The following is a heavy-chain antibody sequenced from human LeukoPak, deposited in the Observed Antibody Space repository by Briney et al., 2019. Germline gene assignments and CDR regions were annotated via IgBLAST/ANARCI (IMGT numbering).Heavy chain of an antibody. V-gene: IGHV3-30*03. CDR1: GASIGSFY. CDR3: ARDRGSTGYDLYDY. CDR2: ISYDGSNK. Sequence: LSLTCTVSGASIGSFYWSWIRQSPGKGLEWVAVISYDGSNKYYADSVKGRFTISRDNSKNTLYLQMNSLRAEDTAVYYCARDRGSTGYDLYDYWGQGTLVTVSS. J-gene: IGHJ4*02. D-gene: IGHD5-12*01.